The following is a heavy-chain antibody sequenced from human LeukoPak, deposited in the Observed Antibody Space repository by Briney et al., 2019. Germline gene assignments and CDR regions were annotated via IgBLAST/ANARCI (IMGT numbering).Heavy chain of an antibody. CDR3: ARVVPYGSSGYLDY. CDR1: GFTFSSYW. V-gene: IGHV3-7*03. Sequence: PGGSLRLSCAASGFTFSSYWMSWVRQAPGKGLEWVANIKQDGSEKYYVDSVKGRFTISRDNAKNSLYLQMNSLRAEDTALYYCARVVPYGSSGYLDYWGQGTLVTVSS. J-gene: IGHJ4*02. D-gene: IGHD3-22*01. CDR2: IKQDGSEK.